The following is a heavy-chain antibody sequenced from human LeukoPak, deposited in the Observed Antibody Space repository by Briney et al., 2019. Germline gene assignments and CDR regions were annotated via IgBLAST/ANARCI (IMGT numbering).Heavy chain of an antibody. CDR2: IYYSGST. D-gene: IGHD2-15*01. V-gene: IGHV4-59*08. Sequence: PSETLSLTCTVSGGSISSYYWSWIRQPPGKGLEWIGYIYYSGSTNYNPSLKSRVAISVDTSKNQFSLKLSSVTAADTAVYYCARREGYCSGGSCYIWFDPWGQGTLVTVSS. CDR1: GGSISSYY. J-gene: IGHJ5*02. CDR3: ARREGYCSGGSCYIWFDP.